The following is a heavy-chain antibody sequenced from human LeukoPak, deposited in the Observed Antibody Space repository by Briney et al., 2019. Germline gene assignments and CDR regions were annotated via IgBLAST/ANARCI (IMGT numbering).Heavy chain of an antibody. D-gene: IGHD4-17*01. V-gene: IGHV1-8*01. J-gene: IGHJ4*02. Sequence: ASVKVSCKASGYTFTSYDINWVRQATGQGLEWMGWMNPNSGNTGYAQKFQGRVTMTRDTSTSTVYMELSSLRSEDTAVYYCARDGMDYGDYEAGYWGQGTLVTVSS. CDR3: ARDGMDYGDYEAGY. CDR1: GYTFTSYD. CDR2: MNPNSGNT.